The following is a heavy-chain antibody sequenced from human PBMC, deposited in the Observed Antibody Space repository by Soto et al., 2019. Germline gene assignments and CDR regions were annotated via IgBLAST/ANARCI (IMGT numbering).Heavy chain of an antibody. V-gene: IGHV2-5*02. J-gene: IGHJ4*02. D-gene: IGHD3-22*01. CDR3: AHRRGYYYDRTGFSHFHY. CDR2: LFWDGEG. CDR1: GFSLTHGVG. Sequence: QITLKESGPTLVEPTQTLTLTCNFSGFSLTHGVGVGWIRQPPGKALQWLALLFWDGEGRYNALLKSGLSTNKDTSKNQVVLTMTNVDPVDTGTYYCAHRRGYYYDRTGFSHFHYWGQGILVTVSS.